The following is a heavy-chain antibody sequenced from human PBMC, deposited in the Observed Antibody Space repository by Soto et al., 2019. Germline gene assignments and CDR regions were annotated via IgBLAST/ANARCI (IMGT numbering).Heavy chain of an antibody. J-gene: IGHJ4*02. D-gene: IGHD3-10*01. Sequence: EVQLVESGGGLVQPGGSLKLSCAASGFTFSGSAMHWVRHASGKGLEWVGRIRSKANSYATAYAASVKGRFTISRDDSKNTAYLQMNSLKTEDTAVYYCTRHGYGSGSYSTDYWGQGTLVTVSS. CDR3: TRHGYGSGSYSTDY. CDR1: GFTFSGSA. V-gene: IGHV3-73*01. CDR2: IRSKANSYAT.